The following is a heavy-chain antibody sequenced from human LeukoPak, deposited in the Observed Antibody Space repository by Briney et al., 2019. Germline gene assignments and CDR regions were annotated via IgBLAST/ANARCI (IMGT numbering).Heavy chain of an antibody. CDR1: GFTFSSSA. D-gene: IGHD3-22*01. J-gene: IGHJ4*02. CDR2: ISGSGGST. CDR3: AKDQYDSSIFDY. V-gene: IGHV3-23*01. Sequence: GGSLRLSCAASGFTFSSSAMSWVRQAPGKGLEWVSAISGSGGSTYYADSVKGRFTISRDNSKNTLYLQMNSLRAEDTAVYYCAKDQYDSSIFDYWGQGTLVTVSS.